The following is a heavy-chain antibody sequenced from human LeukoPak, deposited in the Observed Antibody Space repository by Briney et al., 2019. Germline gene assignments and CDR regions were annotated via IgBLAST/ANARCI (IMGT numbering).Heavy chain of an antibody. CDR3: ARDHGDYDSSGYYSRYFQH. CDR1: GYTFTSYG. Sequence: ASVKLSCKASGYTFTSYGISWVRQAPGQGLEWMGWISAYNGNTNYAQKLQGRVTMTTDTSTSTAYMELRSLRSDDTAVYYCARDHGDYDSSGYYSRYFQHWGQGTLVTVSS. CDR2: ISAYNGNT. V-gene: IGHV1-18*01. D-gene: IGHD3-22*01. J-gene: IGHJ1*01.